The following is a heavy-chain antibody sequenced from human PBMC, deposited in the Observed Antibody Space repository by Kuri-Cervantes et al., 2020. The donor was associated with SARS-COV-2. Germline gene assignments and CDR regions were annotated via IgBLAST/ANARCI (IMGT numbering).Heavy chain of an antibody. CDR1: GHTFTSYG. Sequence: ASVKVSCKASGHTFTSYGISWVRQAPGQGLEWMGWISGYNGNTNYAQKFQGRVTMTRDTSTSTVYMELSSLRSEDTAVYYCARGGSYYLDEYYFDYWGQGTLVTVSS. D-gene: IGHD1-26*01. J-gene: IGHJ4*02. CDR2: ISGYNGNT. V-gene: IGHV1-18*01. CDR3: ARGGSYYLDEYYFDY.